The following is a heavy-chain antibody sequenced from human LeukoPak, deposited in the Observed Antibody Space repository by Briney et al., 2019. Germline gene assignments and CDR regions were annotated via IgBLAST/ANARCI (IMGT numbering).Heavy chain of an antibody. CDR2: INHTGTT. V-gene: IGHV4-34*01. CDR3: ARDSRYCSGGSCYFAFDI. D-gene: IGHD2-15*01. CDR1: GGSFNTYY. J-gene: IGHJ3*02. Sequence: PSETLSLTCAVYGGSFNTYYWNWIRQSPGKGLEWIGEINHTGTTNYNPSLKSRFTISVDTSKNQFSLKLSSVTAADTAVYYCARDSRYCSGGSCYFAFDIWGQGTMVTVSS.